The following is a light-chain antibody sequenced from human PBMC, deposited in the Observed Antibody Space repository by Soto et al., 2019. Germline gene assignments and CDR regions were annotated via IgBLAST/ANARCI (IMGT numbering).Light chain of an antibody. CDR1: SSNIGAGSD. V-gene: IGLV1-40*01. CDR2: ANN. CDR3: QSYDNSLSAYV. Sequence: QSVLTQPPSVSGAPGQRVTVSCTRCSSNIGAGSDVHWYQQLPGTAPKLLIFANNNRPSGVPDRFSGSKSGTSASLAITGLQADDEADYYCQSYDNSLSAYVFGTGTKVTVL. J-gene: IGLJ1*01.